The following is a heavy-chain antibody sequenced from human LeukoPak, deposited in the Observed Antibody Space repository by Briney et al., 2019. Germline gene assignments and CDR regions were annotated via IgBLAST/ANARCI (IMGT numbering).Heavy chain of an antibody. CDR2: ISGSGVST. J-gene: IGHJ4*02. CDR1: GFTFSNYA. CDR3: AKAWAAAGTFAS. V-gene: IGHV3-23*01. D-gene: IGHD6-13*01. Sequence: PGGSLRLSCAASGFTFSNYAMSWVRQAPGKGLEWVSTISGSGVSTYYADSVKGRFTISRDNSKNPMYLQMNSLRAEDTAVYYCAKAWAAAGTFASWGQGTLVTVSS.